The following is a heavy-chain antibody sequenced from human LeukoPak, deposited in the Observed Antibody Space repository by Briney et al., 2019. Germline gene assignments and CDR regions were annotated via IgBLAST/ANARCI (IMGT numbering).Heavy chain of an antibody. CDR2: MNPNSGNT. CDR1: GYTFTSYD. D-gene: IGHD6-13*01. Sequence: ASVKVSCKASGYTFTSYDINWVRQATGQGLEWMGWMNPNSGNTGYAQKFQGRVTITRNTSISTAYMELSSLRSEDTAAYYCARGLQSSSFDAFDIWGQGTMVTVSS. V-gene: IGHV1-8*03. CDR3: ARGLQSSSFDAFDI. J-gene: IGHJ3*02.